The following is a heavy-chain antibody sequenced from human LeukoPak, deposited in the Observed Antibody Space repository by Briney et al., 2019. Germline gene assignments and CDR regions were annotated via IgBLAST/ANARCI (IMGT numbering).Heavy chain of an antibody. J-gene: IGHJ4*02. CDR1: GCTLTNYA. D-gene: IGHD2-2*01. CDR3: ARVQGYCSTTSCYPHY. Sequence: EASVKVSCTASGCTLTNYALNWVRQAPGQGLEWMGWINTNTGNPTYAQGFTGRFVFSLDTSVNTAYLQISSLKAEDTAIYYCARVQGYCSTTSCYPHYWGQGTLVTVSS. CDR2: INTNTGNP. V-gene: IGHV7-4-1*02.